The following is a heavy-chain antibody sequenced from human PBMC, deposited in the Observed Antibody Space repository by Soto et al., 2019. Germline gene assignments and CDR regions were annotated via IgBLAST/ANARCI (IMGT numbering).Heavy chain of an antibody. D-gene: IGHD3-9*01. CDR3: ARIRTQYYDILTGYFDY. V-gene: IGHV2-26*01. CDR2: IFSNDEK. Sequence: QVTLKESGPVLVNPTETLTLTCTVSGFSLSNARMGVSWIRQPPGKALEWLAHIFSNDEKSYSTSLKSRLTISKDTSKSQVVLTMTNMDPVDTATYYCARIRTQYYDILTGYFDYWGQGTLVTVSS. J-gene: IGHJ4*02. CDR1: GFSLSNARMG.